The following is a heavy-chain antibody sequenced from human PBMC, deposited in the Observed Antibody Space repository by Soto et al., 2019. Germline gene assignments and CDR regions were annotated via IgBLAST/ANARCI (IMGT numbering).Heavy chain of an antibody. D-gene: IGHD5-18*01. CDR2: IFWNDDE. Sequence: QITLKESGPALVKPTQTLTLTCTFSGFSLTTYGVGVGWIRQPPGKALEWLALIFWNDDERYSPSLKSRLTSTKDTSKNQVALTMSNMDPVDRAIYYCVHTGYSYDPFGYWGRGTLVTLSS. J-gene: IGHJ4*02. CDR1: GFSLTTYGVG. V-gene: IGHV2-5*01. CDR3: VHTGYSYDPFGY.